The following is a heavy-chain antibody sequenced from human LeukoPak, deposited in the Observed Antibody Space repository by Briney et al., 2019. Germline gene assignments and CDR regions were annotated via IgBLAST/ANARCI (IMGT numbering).Heavy chain of an antibody. CDR2: ISYDESNT. V-gene: IGHV3-30*04. J-gene: IGHJ4*02. Sequence: SCKASGGTFSSYAMHWVRQAPGKGLEWVALISYDESNTFYADSVKGRFTISRDNSKNTLYLQMNSLRVEDTAVYYCARDGDGDYVFSYYFDYWGQGTLVTVSS. CDR1: GGTFSSYA. CDR3: ARDGDGDYVFSYYFDY. D-gene: IGHD4-17*01.